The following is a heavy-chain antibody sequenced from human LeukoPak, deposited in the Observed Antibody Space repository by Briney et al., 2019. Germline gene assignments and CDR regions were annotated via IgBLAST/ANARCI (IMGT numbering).Heavy chain of an antibody. CDR3: AKDTVEYYYDSSGYY. CDR2: IYTGGTT. Sequence: GGSLRLSCAASGFTVSSRNYMSWVRQAPGKGLEWVSLIYTGGTTYYADSVKGRFTISRDHSKNTLYLQMNSLRAEDTAVYYCAKDTVEYYYDSSGYYWGQGTLVTVSS. CDR1: GFTVSSRNY. J-gene: IGHJ4*02. D-gene: IGHD3-22*01. V-gene: IGHV3-66*01.